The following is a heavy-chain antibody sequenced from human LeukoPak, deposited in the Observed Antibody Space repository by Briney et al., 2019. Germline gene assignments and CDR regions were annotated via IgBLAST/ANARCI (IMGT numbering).Heavy chain of an antibody. CDR1: GLIVSRNY. Sequence: GGSLRLSCAAPGLIVSRNYMTWVRQAPGKGLERVSSIDSTSSFIYYADSLKGRFTVSRDNAKNSLYLQMNSLRAEDTAVYYCARDFCDHWGQGTLVTVSS. D-gene: IGHD3-3*01. CDR2: IDSTSSFI. V-gene: IGHV3-21*01. J-gene: IGHJ5*02. CDR3: ARDFCDH.